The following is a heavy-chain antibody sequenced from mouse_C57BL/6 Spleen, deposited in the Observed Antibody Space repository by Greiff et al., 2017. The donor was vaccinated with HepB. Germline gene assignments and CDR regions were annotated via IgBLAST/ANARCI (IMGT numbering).Heavy chain of an antibody. Sequence: VQLQQSGTVLARPGASVKMSCKTSGYTFTSYWMHWVKQRPGQGLEWMGAIYPGNSDTSYNQKFKGKAKLTAVTSASTAYMELSSLTNEDSAVSYYASCDEGYFDDWGKGTTVTVSS. CDR2: IYPGNSDT. CDR1: GYTFTSYW. CDR3: ASCDEGYFDD. V-gene: IGHV1-5*01. J-gene: IGHJ1*03.